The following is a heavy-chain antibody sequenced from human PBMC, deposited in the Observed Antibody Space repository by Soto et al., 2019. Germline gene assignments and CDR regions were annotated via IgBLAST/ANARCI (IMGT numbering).Heavy chain of an antibody. Sequence: VGSLRLSCTTSGFTFSSFAMSWVRQAPGKGLDWVSSISAGSSNTYYVDSVKGRFTISRDNSKNTLYLQMNGLRDDDTAVYYCAKDREAPIYWGRGTLVTVSS. CDR1: GFTFSSFA. D-gene: IGHD3-10*01. CDR3: AKDREAPIY. V-gene: IGHV3-23*01. CDR2: ISAGSSNT. J-gene: IGHJ4*02.